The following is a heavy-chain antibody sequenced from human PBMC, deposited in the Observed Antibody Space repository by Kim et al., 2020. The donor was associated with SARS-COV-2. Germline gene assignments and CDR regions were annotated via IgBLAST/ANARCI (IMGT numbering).Heavy chain of an antibody. J-gene: IGHJ4*02. CDR3: ARRMYGGNSFESDY. CDR2: INPNSGGT. V-gene: IGHV1-2*06. CDR1: GYTFTSYY. D-gene: IGHD2-21*02. Sequence: ASVKVSCKASGYTFTSYYMHWVRQAPGQGLEWMGRINPNSGGTNYSQKFQGRVTMTRDTSISTAYMELSSLRSDDTAMYYCARRMYGGNSFESDYWGQGTLVTLSP.